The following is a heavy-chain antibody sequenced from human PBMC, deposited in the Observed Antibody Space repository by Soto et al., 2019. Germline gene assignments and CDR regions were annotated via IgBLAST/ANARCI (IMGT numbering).Heavy chain of an antibody. CDR3: ALGRFFSSYRGVVDY. D-gene: IGHD6-13*01. CDR2: IYWDDDK. CDR1: GFSLTTSGEG. J-gene: IGHJ4*02. Sequence: QITLKESGPTLVKPTQTLTLTCTFSGFSLTTSGEGVVWIRQPPGKALEWLAPIYWDDDKRYSPSLETRLTITRDPSKDQVVLTMTNMDPVDTATYYCALGRFFSSYRGVVDYWGQGTLVTVSS. V-gene: IGHV2-5*02.